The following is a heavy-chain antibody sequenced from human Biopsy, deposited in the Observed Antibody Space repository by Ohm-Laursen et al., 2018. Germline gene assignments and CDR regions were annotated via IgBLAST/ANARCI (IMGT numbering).Heavy chain of an antibody. CDR1: GASISSYY. J-gene: IGHJ2*01. V-gene: IGHV4-4*07. Sequence: SDTLSLTCTVSGASISSYYWTWIRQPAGKGLEWIGRIYTSGSTNYNPSLKSRVTMSVDTSKNHFSLRLRSVTPADTAIYYCARDRGYYSDRTVPGYFDLWGRGTLVTVSS. D-gene: IGHD3-22*01. CDR2: IYTSGST. CDR3: ARDRGYYSDRTVPGYFDL.